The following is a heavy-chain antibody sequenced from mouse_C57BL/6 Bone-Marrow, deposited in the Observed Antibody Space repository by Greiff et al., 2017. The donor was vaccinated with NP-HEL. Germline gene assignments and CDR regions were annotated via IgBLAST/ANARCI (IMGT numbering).Heavy chain of an antibody. CDR2: ISYDGSN. Sequence: EVQLVQSGPGLVKPSQSLSLTCSATGYSITSGYYWNWIRQFPGDKLEWMGYISYDGSNNYKPSLKNRISITRDTSKNQFFLKLNSVTTEDTATYYCARLIAYWGQGTLVTVSA. CDR1: GYSITSGYY. J-gene: IGHJ3*01. V-gene: IGHV3-6*01. CDR3: ARLIAY.